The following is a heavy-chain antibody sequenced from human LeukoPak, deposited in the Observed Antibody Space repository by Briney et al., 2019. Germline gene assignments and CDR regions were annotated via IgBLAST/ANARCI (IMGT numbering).Heavy chain of an antibody. CDR3: ADHRESSSWYHVYLDY. V-gene: IGHV3-23*01. CDR1: GFTFSSYA. CDR2: SSGSGGGT. Sequence: GGTLRLSCAASGFTFSSYAMSWVCEAPGKGLEWGSASSGSGGGTFYADPVKSRFTISRDNSNNTLYLQMNSPRADDTAVYYCADHRESSSWYHVYLDYWGQGTLVTVSS. D-gene: IGHD6-13*01. J-gene: IGHJ4*02.